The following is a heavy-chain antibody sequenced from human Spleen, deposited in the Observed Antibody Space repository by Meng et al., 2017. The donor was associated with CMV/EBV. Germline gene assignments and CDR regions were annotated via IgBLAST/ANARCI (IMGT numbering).Heavy chain of an antibody. CDR1: GGSFSSSSYY. Sequence: CTVSGGSFSSSSYYWGWIRQPPGKGLQWIGTIYYRGSTYYNPSLKGRVTISIDTPKNQFSLKLNSVTAADTAVYYCARGGYSYGFIYWGQGTLVTVSS. D-gene: IGHD5-18*01. V-gene: IGHV4-39*07. CDR2: IYYRGST. CDR3: ARGGYSYGFIY. J-gene: IGHJ4*02.